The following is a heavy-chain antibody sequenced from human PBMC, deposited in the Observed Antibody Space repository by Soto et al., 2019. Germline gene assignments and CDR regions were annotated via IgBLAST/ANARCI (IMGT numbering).Heavy chain of an antibody. CDR2: ISAHNGNT. J-gene: IGHJ4*02. CDR3: ARGRYGDY. CDR1: GYGFTTYG. Sequence: GAEVKKPGASVKVSCKGSGYGFTTYGITWVRQAPGQGLEWMAWISAHNGNTNYAQKVQGRVTVTRDTSTSTAYMELRSRRYDDAAVYYCARGRYGDYWGQGALVTVSS. D-gene: IGHD1-1*01. V-gene: IGHV1-18*01.